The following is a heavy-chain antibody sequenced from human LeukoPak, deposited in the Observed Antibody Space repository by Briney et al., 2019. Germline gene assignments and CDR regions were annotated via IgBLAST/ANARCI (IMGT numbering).Heavy chain of an antibody. Sequence: SETLSLTCAVYGGSFSGYYWSWIRQPPGKGLEWIGEINHSGSTYYNPSLKSRVTISVDTSKNQFSLKLSSVTAADTAVYYCARHSYYYDSSGYYYVDAFDIWGQGTMVTVSS. CDR3: ARHSYYYDSSGYYYVDAFDI. CDR2: INHSGST. D-gene: IGHD3-22*01. V-gene: IGHV4-34*01. J-gene: IGHJ3*02. CDR1: GGSFSGYY.